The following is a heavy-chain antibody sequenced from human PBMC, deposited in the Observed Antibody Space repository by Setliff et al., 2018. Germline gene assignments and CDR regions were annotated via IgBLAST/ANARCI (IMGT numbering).Heavy chain of an antibody. CDR3: ARDMGQPYYFES. D-gene: IGHD1-1*01. CDR2: IYYTGST. CDR1: GGSISSSSHY. V-gene: IGHV4-39*07. J-gene: IGHJ4*02. Sequence: SETLSLTCTVSGGSISSSSHYWGWIRQPPGKGLEWIGSIYYTGSTYYNPSLKSRVTMSVVTSKRQFSLKLGSATAADTAVYYCARDMGQPYYFESWGLGTLVTVSS.